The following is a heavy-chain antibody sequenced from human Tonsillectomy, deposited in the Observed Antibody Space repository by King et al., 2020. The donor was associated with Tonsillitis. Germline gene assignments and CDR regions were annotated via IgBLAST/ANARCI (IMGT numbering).Heavy chain of an antibody. V-gene: IGHV4-39*01. CDR1: GGSISSSSYY. CDR3: ASFLTYWSGGSCYPGGNWFDP. CDR2: IYYSGST. D-gene: IGHD2-15*01. Sequence: QLQESGPGLVKPSETLSLTCTVSGGSISSSSYYWGWIRQPPGKGLEWIGSIYYSGSTYYNPSLKSRVTISVDTSKHQFSLKLSSVTAADTAVYYCASFLTYWSGGSCYPGGNWFDPWGQGTLVTVSS. J-gene: IGHJ5*02.